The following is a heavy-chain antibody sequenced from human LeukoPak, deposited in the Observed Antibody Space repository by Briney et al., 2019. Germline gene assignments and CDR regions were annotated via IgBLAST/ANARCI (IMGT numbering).Heavy chain of an antibody. Sequence: GGSLRLSCGASGFIFSSYAMAWVRQAPGKGLQWVSTISGSGGGTYYTDSVKGRFIISRDNSKNMVYLQMNSLRPEDTAIYYCSKGPNRALAAGTPHDWGQGSLVTVSS. CDR1: GFIFSSYA. V-gene: IGHV3-23*01. CDR3: SKGPNRALAAGTPHD. D-gene: IGHD6-13*01. CDR2: ISGSGGGT. J-gene: IGHJ4*02.